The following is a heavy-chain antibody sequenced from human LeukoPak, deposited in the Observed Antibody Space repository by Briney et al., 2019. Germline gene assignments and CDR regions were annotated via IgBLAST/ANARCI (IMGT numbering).Heavy chain of an antibody. V-gene: IGHV3-53*01. CDR2: SYSGGTT. Sequence: PGGSLRLSCAASGFPVSSNYMSGARRAPGRGLEWVSVSYSGGTTYYADSVKGRFTISRDNSKNTLYLQMNSLRAEDTAVYYCARGQSCFSTSYFFDYWGRGTLVTVSS. CDR1: GFPVSSNY. CDR3: ARGQSCFSTSYFFDY. J-gene: IGHJ4*02. D-gene: IGHD2-2*01.